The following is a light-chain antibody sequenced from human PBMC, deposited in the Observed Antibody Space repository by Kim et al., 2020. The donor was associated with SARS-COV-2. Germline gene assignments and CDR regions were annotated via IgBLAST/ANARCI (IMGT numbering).Light chain of an antibody. V-gene: IGKV3-15*01. CDR1: QSVNTD. J-gene: IGKJ2*01. CDR2: GTS. CDR3: QQYNQWPPEYT. Sequence: SAGERATLPCRASQSVNTDLAWYQQSPGQAPRLLIYGTSTRATGIPDRFSGSGSATDFTLTISSLQSEDSAVYYCQQYNQWPPEYTFGQGTKLEI.